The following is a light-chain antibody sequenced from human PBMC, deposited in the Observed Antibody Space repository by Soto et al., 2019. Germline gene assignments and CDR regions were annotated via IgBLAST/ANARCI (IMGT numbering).Light chain of an antibody. Sequence: IVMTQSPPSLPVTPGEPASISCRSSQSLLHSNGYNYLDWYLQKPGQSPQLLIYLGSNRASGVPDRFSGSGSGTDFTLRISRVEAEDVGVYYCMQALQTPPTFGQGTKVDIK. J-gene: IGKJ1*01. CDR1: QSLLHSNGYNY. CDR3: MQALQTPPT. V-gene: IGKV2-28*01. CDR2: LGS.